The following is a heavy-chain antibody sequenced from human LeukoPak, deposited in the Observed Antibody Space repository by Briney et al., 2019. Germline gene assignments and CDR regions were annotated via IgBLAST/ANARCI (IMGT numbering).Heavy chain of an antibody. CDR3: ARDHGTTGTTGMSTPLDY. J-gene: IGHJ4*02. CDR2: ISAYNGNT. V-gene: IGHV1-18*01. D-gene: IGHD1-1*01. Sequence: ASVKVSCKASGYTFTSYGTSWVRQAPGQGLEWMGWISAYNGNTNYAQKLQGRVTMTTDTSTSTAYMELRSLRSDDTAVYYCARDHGTTGTTGMSTPLDYWGQGTLVTVSS. CDR1: GYTFTSYG.